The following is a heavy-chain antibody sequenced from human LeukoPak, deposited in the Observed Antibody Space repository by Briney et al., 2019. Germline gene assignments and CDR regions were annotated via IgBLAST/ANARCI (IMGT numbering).Heavy chain of an antibody. J-gene: IGHJ4*02. V-gene: IGHV3-23*01. D-gene: IGHD2-2*01. CDR3: ARGFNYAFDY. Sequence: PGGSLSLSCAASGFTFSSYAMSWVRQAPGKGLEWVSGISGSGDYTYYADSVKGRFTISRDNAKNSLYLQMNSLRADDTATYYCARGFNYAFDYWGQGTLVTVSS. CDR1: GFTFSSYA. CDR2: ISGSGDYT.